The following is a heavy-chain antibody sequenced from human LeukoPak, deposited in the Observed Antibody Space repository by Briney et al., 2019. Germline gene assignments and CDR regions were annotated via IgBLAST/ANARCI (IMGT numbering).Heavy chain of an antibody. CDR2: ITSSSTYI. J-gene: IGHJ4*02. CDR3: ARDPRHCSGDSCYS. CDR1: GFTFVTYS. V-gene: IGHV3-21*01. Sequence: PGGSLRLSCAASGFTFVTYSMSWVRQAPGKGLEWVSSITSSSTYIYHADSVKGRFTIIRDNAKNSLYLQMNSLRAEDTAVYYCARDPRHCSGDSCYSWGQGTLVTVSS. D-gene: IGHD2-15*01.